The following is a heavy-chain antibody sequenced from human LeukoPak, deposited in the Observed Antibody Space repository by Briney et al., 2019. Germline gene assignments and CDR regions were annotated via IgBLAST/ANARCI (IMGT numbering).Heavy chain of an antibody. J-gene: IGHJ4*02. CDR3: AKDYVVGSIDY. D-gene: IGHD2-21*01. Sequence: PGGSLRLSCAASGFTVSSNYMSWVRQAPGKGLEWVSSIDKIGVGTYYADSVRGRFTISRDNSKNTLFLQMNSLRAEDSAVYYCAKDYVVGSIDYWGQGTLVTVSS. CDR1: GFTVSSNY. V-gene: IGHV3-23*01. CDR2: IDKIGVGT.